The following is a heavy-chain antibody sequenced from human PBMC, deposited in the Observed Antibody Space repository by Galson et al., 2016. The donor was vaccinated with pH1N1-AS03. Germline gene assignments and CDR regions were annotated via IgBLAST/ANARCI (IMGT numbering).Heavy chain of an antibody. CDR2: ISSTGSNT. CDR3: AKYTIDWYEDY. D-gene: IGHD6-19*01. CDR1: GFTFSTYA. V-gene: IGHV3-23*01. J-gene: IGHJ4*02. Sequence: SLRLSCAVPGFTFSTYAMTWVRQAPGRGLEWVSSISSTGSNTFYADSVMGRFTISRDNSKNTLYLQMNSPRAEDTAVFYCAKYTIDWYEDYWGQGTLVTVSS.